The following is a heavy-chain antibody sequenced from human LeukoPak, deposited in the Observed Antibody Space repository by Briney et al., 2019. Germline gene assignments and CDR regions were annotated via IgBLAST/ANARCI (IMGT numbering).Heavy chain of an antibody. Sequence: SETLSLTCTVSGGSVSSYYWSWIRQPPGKGLEWIGYIYYTGSGNNSPSLKSRVTMSVDTSKNQFSLKLSSVTAADTAVYYCARVGHIAAAGTYDYWGQGTLVTVSS. D-gene: IGHD6-13*01. J-gene: IGHJ4*02. CDR3: ARVGHIAAAGTYDY. V-gene: IGHV4-59*08. CDR1: GGSVSSYY. CDR2: IYYTGSG.